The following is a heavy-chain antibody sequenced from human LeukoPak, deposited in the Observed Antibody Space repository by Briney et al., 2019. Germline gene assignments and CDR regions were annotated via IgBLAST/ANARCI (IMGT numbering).Heavy chain of an antibody. CDR2: ISGSGGTT. J-gene: IGHJ4*02. CDR3: AKDPHIVVVTAIIDY. D-gene: IGHD2-21*02. Sequence: PGGSLRLSCAASGFTFSSYAMSWVHQAPGKGLEWASAISGSGGTTYYADSVKGRFTISRDNSKNTLYLQMNSLRAEDTAVYYCAKDPHIVVVTAIIDYRGQGTLVTVSS. V-gene: IGHV3-23*01. CDR1: GFTFSSYA.